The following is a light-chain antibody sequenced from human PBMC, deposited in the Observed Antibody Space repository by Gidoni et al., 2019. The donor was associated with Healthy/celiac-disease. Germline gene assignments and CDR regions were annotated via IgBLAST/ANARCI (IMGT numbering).Light chain of an antibody. J-gene: IGKJ3*01. Sequence: DIQMTQSPSSLSASVGDRVTITCQASQNISNYLNWYQQKPGKAPKLLIYDASNLETGVPSRFSGSGDGTDFTFTIRSLQPEASGTYYCQQYDNLPPRVAFGPGTKVEIK. V-gene: IGKV1-33*01. CDR3: QQYDNLPPRVA. CDR1: QNISNY. CDR2: DAS.